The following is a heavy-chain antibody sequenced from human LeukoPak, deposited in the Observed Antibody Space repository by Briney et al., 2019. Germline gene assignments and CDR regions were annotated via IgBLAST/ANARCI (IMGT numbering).Heavy chain of an antibody. CDR2: INHSGST. Sequence: SETLSLTCAVYGGSFSGYYWSWIRQPPGKGLEWIGEINHSGSTNYNPSHKSRVTISVDTSKNQFSLKLSSVTAADTAVYYCARAYYYDSSGYYYFDYWGQGTLVTVSS. D-gene: IGHD3-22*01. V-gene: IGHV4-34*01. CDR3: ARAYYYDSSGYYYFDY. CDR1: GGSFSGYY. J-gene: IGHJ4*02.